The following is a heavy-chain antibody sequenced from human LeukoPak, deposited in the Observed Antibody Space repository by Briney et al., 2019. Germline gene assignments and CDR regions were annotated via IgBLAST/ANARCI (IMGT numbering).Heavy chain of an antibody. CDR1: GFTFSSYS. J-gene: IGHJ4*02. Sequence: GGSLRLSCAASGFTFSSYSINWVRQAPGKGLEWVSFISSTSSTIYYAGSVKGRFTISRDNAKNSLYLQMNSLRDEDTAVYYCARVRTYTSGSNTNDYWGQGTLVTVSS. CDR2: ISSTSSTI. V-gene: IGHV3-48*02. CDR3: ARVRTYTSGSNTNDY. D-gene: IGHD3-10*01.